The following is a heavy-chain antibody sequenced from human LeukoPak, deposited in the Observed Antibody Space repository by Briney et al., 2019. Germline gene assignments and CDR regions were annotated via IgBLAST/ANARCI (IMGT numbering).Heavy chain of an antibody. CDR1: GGSISSGGYY. CDR3: ARDAETYYYDSSGYIGLRYFDY. Sequence: SQTLSLTCTVSGGSISSGGYYWSWIRQHPGKGLEWIGYIYYSGSTYYNPSLKSRVTISVDTSKNQFSLKLSSVTAADTAVYSCARDAETYYYDSSGYIGLRYFDYWGQGTLVTVSS. J-gene: IGHJ4*02. D-gene: IGHD3-22*01. V-gene: IGHV4-31*03. CDR2: IYYSGST.